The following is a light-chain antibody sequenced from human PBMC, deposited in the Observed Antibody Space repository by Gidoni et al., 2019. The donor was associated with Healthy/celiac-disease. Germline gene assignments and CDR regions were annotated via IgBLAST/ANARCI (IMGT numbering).Light chain of an antibody. CDR1: QSVLYSSNNKNY. CDR3: QQYYSVFT. V-gene: IGKV4-1*01. J-gene: IGKJ3*01. CDR2: WAS. Sequence: DIVMTQSPDSLAVSLGERATINCKSSQSVLYSSNNKNYLAWYQQKPGQPPKLLIYWASTRESGVPARFSGSGSGTDFTLTISSLQAEDVAVYYCQQYYSVFTFGPGTKVDIK.